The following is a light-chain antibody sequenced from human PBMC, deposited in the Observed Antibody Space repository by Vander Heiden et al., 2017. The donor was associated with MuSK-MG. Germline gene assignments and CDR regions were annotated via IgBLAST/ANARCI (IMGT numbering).Light chain of an antibody. CDR2: SNN. Sequence: SVLTPPPSSSGPPGQRVTISCSGGSSNIGSNTLDWYQHLPGTAPKLLIYSNNQRPSGVPDRFSGSKSGTSASLAISGLQAEDEADYYCAAWDDSLNGWVFGGGTKLTVL. CDR1: SSNIGSNT. CDR3: AAWDDSLNGWV. V-gene: IGLV1-44*01. J-gene: IGLJ3*02.